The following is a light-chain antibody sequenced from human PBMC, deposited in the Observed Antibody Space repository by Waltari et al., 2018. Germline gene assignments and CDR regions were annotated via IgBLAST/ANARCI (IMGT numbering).Light chain of an antibody. J-gene: IGLJ2*01. Sequence: SYELTQPPSVSVSPGQTASITCSGAQLGDKYACWYQQKPGQSPVLVIYQDTKRPSGIPERFSGSNSGNTATLTITGTQAMDEADYYCQAWDSSPVFGGGTKLTVL. CDR2: QDT. CDR3: QAWDSSPV. V-gene: IGLV3-1*01. CDR1: QLGDKY.